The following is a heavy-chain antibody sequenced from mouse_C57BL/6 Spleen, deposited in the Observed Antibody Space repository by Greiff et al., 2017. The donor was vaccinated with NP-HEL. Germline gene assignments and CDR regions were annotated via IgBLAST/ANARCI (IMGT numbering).Heavy chain of an antibody. Sequence: EVHLVESGGGLVKPGGSLKLSCAASGFTFSDYGMHWVRQAPEKGLEWVAYISSGSSTIYYADTVKGRFTISRDNAKNTLFLQMTSLRSEDTAMYYCARDSNYRMDYWGQGTSVTVSS. D-gene: IGHD2-5*01. CDR3: ARDSNYRMDY. V-gene: IGHV5-17*01. J-gene: IGHJ4*01. CDR2: ISSGSSTI. CDR1: GFTFSDYG.